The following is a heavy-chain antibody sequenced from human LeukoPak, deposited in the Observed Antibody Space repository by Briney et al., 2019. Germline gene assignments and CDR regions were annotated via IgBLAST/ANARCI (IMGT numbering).Heavy chain of an antibody. CDR1: GGSISSYY. V-gene: IGHV4-59*01. CDR2: IYYSGST. Sequence: SETLSLTCTVSGGSISSYYWSWIRQPPGKGLEWIGYIYYSGSTNYNPSLKSRVTISVDTSKNQFSLKLSSVTAADTAVYYCATVGITMIVDYYYYMDVWGNGTTVTVSS. J-gene: IGHJ6*03. D-gene: IGHD3-22*01. CDR3: ATVGITMIVDYYYYMDV.